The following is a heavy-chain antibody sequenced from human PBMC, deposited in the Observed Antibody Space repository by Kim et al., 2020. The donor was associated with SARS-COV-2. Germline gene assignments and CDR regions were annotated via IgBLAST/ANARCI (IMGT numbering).Heavy chain of an antibody. CDR2: IWFDGSNE. V-gene: IGHV3-33*06. CDR1: GFTFSIYG. CDR3: VKPSASYGSGSNTFDY. Sequence: GGSLRLSCAASGFTFSIYGMHWVRQAPGKGLECVAVIWFDGSNENYADSVKGRFTISRDNSKSTLYLQMNTLRAEDTAVYYCVKPSASYGSGSNTFDYWGQGTLVTVSS. J-gene: IGHJ4*02. D-gene: IGHD3-10*01.